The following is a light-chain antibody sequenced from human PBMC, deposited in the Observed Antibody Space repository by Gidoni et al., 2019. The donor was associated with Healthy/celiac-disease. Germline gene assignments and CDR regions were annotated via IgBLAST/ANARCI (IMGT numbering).Light chain of an antibody. V-gene: IGKV3-20*01. CDR2: AAS. CDR1: QIVSSSY. Sequence: EVVLTQSPGTLSLSPGERATLSCRASQIVSSSYLAWYQQKPGQAPRLLIYAASRRATGIPDRFSGSGSGTDFTLTISRLEPEDFAVYYCQQYGSSPFTFGPGTKVDIK. J-gene: IGKJ3*01. CDR3: QQYGSSPFT.